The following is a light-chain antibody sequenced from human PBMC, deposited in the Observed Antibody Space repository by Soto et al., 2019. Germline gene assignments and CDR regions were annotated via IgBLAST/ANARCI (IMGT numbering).Light chain of an antibody. CDR3: QQHSAIPGT. CDR1: QSVLYSSNNKNY. V-gene: IGKV4-1*01. J-gene: IGKJ1*01. Sequence: DIVMAQSPDSLAVSLGERATINCNSSQSVLYSSNNKNYLVWYQQKPGQPPKLLIYWASTRESGVPDRFSGSGSGTDFTLTISSLQAEDVAVYYCQQHSAIPGTFGQGTKVDIK. CDR2: WAS.